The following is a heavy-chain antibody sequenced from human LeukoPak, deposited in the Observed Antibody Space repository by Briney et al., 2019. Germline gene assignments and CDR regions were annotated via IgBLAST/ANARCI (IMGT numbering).Heavy chain of an antibody. D-gene: IGHD3-10*01. CDR1: GGSISSSSYY. CDR3: AREGGGEDYYFDY. CDR2: IYYSGST. V-gene: IGHV4-39*02. J-gene: IGHJ4*02. Sequence: SETLSLTCTVSGGSISSSSYYWGWIRQPPGKVLEWIGSIYYSGSTYYNPSLKSRVTISVDTSKNQFSLKLSSVTAADTAVYYCAREGGGEDYYFDYWGQGTLVTVSS.